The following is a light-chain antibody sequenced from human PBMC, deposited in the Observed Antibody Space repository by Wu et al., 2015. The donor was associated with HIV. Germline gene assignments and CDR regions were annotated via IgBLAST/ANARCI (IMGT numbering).Light chain of an antibody. Sequence: DIQMTQSPSTLSAFVGERVTITCRASESLSNRLAWYQQKPGKAPQLLIYWASTLETGAPSRFIGSGSEIEFTLTITSLQPDDFATYYCQQYTSYSAWTFGLGTKVEIK. J-gene: IGKJ1*01. V-gene: IGKV1-5*03. CDR2: WAS. CDR1: ESLSNR. CDR3: QQYTSYSAWT.